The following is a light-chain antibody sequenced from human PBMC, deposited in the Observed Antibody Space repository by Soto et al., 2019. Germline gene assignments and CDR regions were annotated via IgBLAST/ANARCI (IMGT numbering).Light chain of an antibody. CDR3: QQYGSSPRT. CDR2: GAS. J-gene: IGKJ1*01. V-gene: IGKV3-20*01. CDR1: QSVSSN. Sequence: EIVLTQSPVTLSLSPGERATLSCRASQSVSSNLAWYQQKPGQAPRLLIYGASNRATGIPDRFSGSGSGTDFTLTISRLEPEDFAVYYCQQYGSSPRTFGQGTKVDIK.